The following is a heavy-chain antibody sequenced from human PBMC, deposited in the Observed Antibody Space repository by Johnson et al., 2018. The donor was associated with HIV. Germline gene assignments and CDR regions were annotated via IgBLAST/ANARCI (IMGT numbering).Heavy chain of an antibody. V-gene: IGHV3-23*04. Sequence: VQLVESGGGLVQPGGSLRLSCAASGFTFSSYAMSWVRQAPGKGLEWVSAISGSGGSTYYADSVKGRFTISRDNSKNTLYLQMNSLRAEDTALYYCARGNYYGSGSYGACDIWGQGTMVTVSS. D-gene: IGHD3-10*01. CDR2: ISGSGGST. CDR3: ARGNYYGSGSYGACDI. J-gene: IGHJ3*02. CDR1: GFTFSSYA.